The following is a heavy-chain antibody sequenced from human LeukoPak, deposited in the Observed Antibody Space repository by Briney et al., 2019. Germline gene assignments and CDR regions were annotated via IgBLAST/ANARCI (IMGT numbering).Heavy chain of an antibody. D-gene: IGHD3-9*01. V-gene: IGHV3-74*01. CDR2: INSDGSST. J-gene: IGHJ3*02. CDR1: GFTFSSYW. CDR3: ARGSRYFDWFDDAFDI. Sequence: GGSLRLSCAASGFTFSSYWMHWVRQAPGKGLVWVSRINSDGSSTSYADSVKGRFTISRDNAKNTLYLQMNSLRAEDTAAYYCARGSRYFDWFDDAFDIWGQGTMVTVSS.